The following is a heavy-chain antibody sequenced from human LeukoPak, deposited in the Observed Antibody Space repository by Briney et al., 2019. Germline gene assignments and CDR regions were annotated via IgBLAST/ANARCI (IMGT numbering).Heavy chain of an antibody. D-gene: IGHD3-9*01. CDR2: ISSSSSYI. J-gene: IGHJ4*02. V-gene: IGHV3-21*01. CDR1: GFTFSSYS. CDR3: ARGGTEEYYDILN. Sequence: GGSLRLPCAASGFTFSSYSMNWVRQAPGKGLEWVSSISSSSSYIYYADSVKGRFTISRDNSKNTLYLQMNSLRAEDTAVYYCARGGTEEYYDILNWGQGTLVTVSS.